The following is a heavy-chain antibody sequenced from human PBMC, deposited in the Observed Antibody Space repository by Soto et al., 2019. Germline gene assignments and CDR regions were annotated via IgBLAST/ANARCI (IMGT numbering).Heavy chain of an antibody. D-gene: IGHD2-2*01. CDR2: ISYDGTTK. Sequence: QVQLVESGGGVVQPGRSLRLSCAASGFTFGTYGMHWVRQAPGKGLEWVAVISYDGTTKYSADSMKGRFTISRDNSRNTLYLQMNSLRPEDTAVYYCVKVGLAGRCSSASCYASYFDYWGQGALVTVSS. CDR1: GFTFGTYG. CDR3: VKVGLAGRCSSASCYASYFDY. V-gene: IGHV3-30*18. J-gene: IGHJ4*02.